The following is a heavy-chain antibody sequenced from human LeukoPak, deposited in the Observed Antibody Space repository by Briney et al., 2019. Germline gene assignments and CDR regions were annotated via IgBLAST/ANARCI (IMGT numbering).Heavy chain of an antibody. J-gene: IGHJ4*02. CDR3: ARQQTYYYGSGSYPDY. CDR1: GVTLSSYR. V-gene: IGHV3-74*01. CDR2: INSDGSST. D-gene: IGHD3-10*01. Sequence: GGSLRLSFAASGVTLSSYRMHLGRQAPGKGVVWVSRINSDGSSTSYADSVKGRFTISRDNAKNTLYLQMNSLRAEDTAVYYCARQQTYYYGSGSYPDYWGQGTLVTVSS.